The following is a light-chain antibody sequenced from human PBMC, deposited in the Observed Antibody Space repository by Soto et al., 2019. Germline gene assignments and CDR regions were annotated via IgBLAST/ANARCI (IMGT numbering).Light chain of an antibody. CDR2: GAS. CDR3: LHHGSSLWT. CDR1: QSVRNDY. Sequence: EIELTQSPGTLSLSSGERATRXXRPSQSVRNDYLAWYQQKPGQAPSVFIYGASTRATGIPDRFSGSGSGADFTLTISRLEPEDFAMYYCLHHGSSLWTFGQGTRWIS. J-gene: IGKJ1*01. V-gene: IGKV3-20*01.